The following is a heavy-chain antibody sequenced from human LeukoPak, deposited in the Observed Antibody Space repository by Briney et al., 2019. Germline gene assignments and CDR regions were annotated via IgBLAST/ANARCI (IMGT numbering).Heavy chain of an antibody. J-gene: IGHJ5*02. CDR1: GYTFTSYG. Sequence: AASVKVSCKASGYTFTSYGISWVRQAPGQGLEWMGRIIPILGIANYAQKFQGRVTITADKSTSTAYMELSSLRSEDTAVYYCARDPYDILTGYSHNWFDPWGQGTLVTVSS. V-gene: IGHV1-69*04. D-gene: IGHD3-9*01. CDR2: IIPILGIA. CDR3: ARDPYDILTGYSHNWFDP.